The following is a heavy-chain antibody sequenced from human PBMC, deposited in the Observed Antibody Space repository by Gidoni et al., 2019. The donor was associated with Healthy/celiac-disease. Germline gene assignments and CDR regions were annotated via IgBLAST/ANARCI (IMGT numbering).Heavy chain of an antibody. D-gene: IGHD6-13*01. J-gene: IGHJ6*02. CDR2: IIPILGIA. Sequence: QVQLVQSGAAVKKPGSSVKVSCKASGGPFSSYAISWVRQAPGQGLEWMGRIIPILGIANYAQKFQGRVTITANKSTSTAYMELSSLRSEDTAVYYCARSRQLVERRYYYYGMDVWGQGTTVTVSS. V-gene: IGHV1-69*04. CDR3: ARSRQLVERRYYYYGMDV. CDR1: GGPFSSYA.